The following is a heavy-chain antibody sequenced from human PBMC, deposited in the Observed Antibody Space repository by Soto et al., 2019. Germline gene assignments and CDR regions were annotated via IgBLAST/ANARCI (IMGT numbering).Heavy chain of an antibody. J-gene: IGHJ6*02. CDR1: GGSISSSSYY. Sequence: QLQLQESGPGLVKPSETLSLTCTVSGGSISSSSYYWGWIRQPPGKGLEWIGSIYYSGSTYYNPYLKSRVTISVDTSKNQFSLKLSSVTAADTAVYYCAGVVDTAMVTPLYYYGMDVWGQGTTVTVSS. V-gene: IGHV4-39*01. CDR3: AGVVDTAMVTPLYYYGMDV. CDR2: IYYSGST. D-gene: IGHD5-18*01.